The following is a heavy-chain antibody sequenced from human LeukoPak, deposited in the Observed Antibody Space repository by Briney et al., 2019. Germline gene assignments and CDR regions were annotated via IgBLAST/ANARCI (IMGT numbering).Heavy chain of an antibody. D-gene: IGHD2-15*01. CDR2: INPSGGST. Sequence: GASEKLSFTGSGYTFTSNYMHWVRQAPGQGLERMGIINPSGGSTSYAQKFQGRVTMTRDTSTSTVYMELSSLRSEDTAVYYCARDLGIVVVVAATPGVDYWGQGTLVTVSS. V-gene: IGHV1-46*01. CDR1: GYTFTSNY. CDR3: ARDLGIVVVVAATPGVDY. J-gene: IGHJ4*02.